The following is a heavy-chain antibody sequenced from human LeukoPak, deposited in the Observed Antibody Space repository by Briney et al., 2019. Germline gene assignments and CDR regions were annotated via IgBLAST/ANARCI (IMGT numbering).Heavy chain of an antibody. D-gene: IGHD3-22*01. J-gene: IGHJ4*02. CDR2: IYYSGST. CDR1: GFTFTRFN. CDR3: ARGADSSGYYSIFYFDY. Sequence: PGGSLRLSCAASGFTFTRFNMNWVRQAPGKGLEWIGYIYYSGSTNYNPSLKSRVTISVDTSKNQFSLKLSSVTAADTAVYYCARGADSSGYYSIFYFDYWGQGTLVTVSS. V-gene: IGHV4-59*01.